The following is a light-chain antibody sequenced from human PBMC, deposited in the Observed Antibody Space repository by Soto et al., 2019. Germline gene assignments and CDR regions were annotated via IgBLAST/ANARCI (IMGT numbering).Light chain of an antibody. CDR1: SSDIGGSYNY. CDR3: SSYTNSSVLEV. CDR2: GVS. Sequence: QSVLTQPASVSGSPGQSITISCTGTSSDIGGSYNYVSWYQQHPGKAPKLMIYGVSNRPSGVSNRFSGSKSANTASLTISGLQAEDEADYYCSSYTNSSVLEVFGGGTKVTVL. V-gene: IGLV2-14*01. J-gene: IGLJ2*01.